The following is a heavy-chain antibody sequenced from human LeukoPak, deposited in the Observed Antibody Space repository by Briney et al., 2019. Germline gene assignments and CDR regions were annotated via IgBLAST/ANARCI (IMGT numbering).Heavy chain of an antibody. Sequence: ASVTVSCKASGYTFTGYYMHWVRQAPGQGLEWMGWINPNSGSTNYAQKFQGRVTMTRDTAISTAYMELSRLRSDDTAVYYCAREVAIVVVPAATFQDYWGQGTLVTVSS. J-gene: IGHJ4*02. CDR3: AREVAIVVVPAATFQDY. CDR1: GYTFTGYY. D-gene: IGHD2-2*01. V-gene: IGHV1-2*02. CDR2: INPNSGST.